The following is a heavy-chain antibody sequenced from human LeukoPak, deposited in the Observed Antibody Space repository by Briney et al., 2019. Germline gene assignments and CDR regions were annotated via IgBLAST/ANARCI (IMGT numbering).Heavy chain of an antibody. CDR2: ISSSSSYI. CDR3: ARDSSDYHPEYYGMDV. V-gene: IGHV3-21*01. J-gene: IGHJ6*02. Sequence: SGGSLRLSCAASGFTFSSYSMNCVRQTPGKGLEWVSSISSSSSYIYYADSVKGRFTISRDNAKNSLYLQMNSLRAEDTAVYYCARDSSDYHPEYYGMDVWGQGTTVTVSS. D-gene: IGHD4/OR15-4a*01. CDR1: GFTFSSYS.